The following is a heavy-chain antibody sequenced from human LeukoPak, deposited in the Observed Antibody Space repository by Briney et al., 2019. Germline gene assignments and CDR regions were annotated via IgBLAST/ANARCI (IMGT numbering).Heavy chain of an antibody. J-gene: IGHJ4*02. CDR3: ARGMTTGD. Sequence: AGGSLRLSCAAPGFTLSTYWMSWVRPAPGKGLEWVANIKQDGSEKYYVDSVKGRFTISRDNAKSSLFLQMNSLRVEDTAVYYCARGMTTGDWGQGTLVTVSS. V-gene: IGHV3-7*05. CDR2: IKQDGSEK. CDR1: GFTLSTYW. D-gene: IGHD4-17*01.